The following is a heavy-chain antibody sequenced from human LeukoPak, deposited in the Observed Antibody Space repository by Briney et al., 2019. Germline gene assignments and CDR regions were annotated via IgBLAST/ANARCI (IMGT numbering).Heavy chain of an antibody. J-gene: IGHJ4*02. Sequence: PGGSLRLCCAASGFTFSNYAMSWVRRAPGKGLEWVSAISGSGYSTFYADSVKGRFTISRDNSKNTLYLQMNSLRAEDTAVYYCAKGRIQLWSYFDYWGQGTLVTVSS. V-gene: IGHV3-23*01. D-gene: IGHD5-18*01. CDR2: ISGSGYST. CDR1: GFTFSNYA. CDR3: AKGRIQLWSYFDY.